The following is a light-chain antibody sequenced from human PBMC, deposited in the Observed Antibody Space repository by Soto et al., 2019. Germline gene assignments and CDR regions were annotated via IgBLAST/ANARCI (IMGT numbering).Light chain of an antibody. CDR1: QSVSTY. CDR2: DAS. Sequence: ETVLTQSPGTLSLSPGERATLSCRASQSVSTYLAWYQQKPGQAPRLLIYDASNRATGIPARFSGSGSGTDFTLTISSLEPEDFAVYYCQQRSNRLTFGGGTKVDIK. V-gene: IGKV3-11*01. J-gene: IGKJ4*01. CDR3: QQRSNRLT.